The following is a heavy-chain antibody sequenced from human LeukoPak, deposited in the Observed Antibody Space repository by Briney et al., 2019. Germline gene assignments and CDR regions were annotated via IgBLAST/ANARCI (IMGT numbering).Heavy chain of an antibody. V-gene: IGHV4-38-2*01. Sequence: PSETLSLTCAVSGYSISSGYYWGWIRQPPGKGLEWIGSIYHSGSTYYNPSLKSRVTISVDTSKNQFSLKLSSVTAADTAVYYCARVPGLYYFDYWGQGTLVTVS. J-gene: IGHJ4*02. CDR2: IYHSGST. CDR1: GYSISSGYY. CDR3: ARVPGLYYFDY. D-gene: IGHD3-16*01.